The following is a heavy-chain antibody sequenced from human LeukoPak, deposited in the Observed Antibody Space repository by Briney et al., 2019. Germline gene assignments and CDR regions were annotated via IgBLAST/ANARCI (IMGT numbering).Heavy chain of an antibody. J-gene: IGHJ3*02. D-gene: IGHD2-2*01. CDR3: AREGPRIVPAAHDAFDI. Sequence: ASVKVSCKASGYTFTGYYMHWVRQAPGQGLEWMGIINPSGGSTSYAQKFQGRVTMTRDTSTSTVYMELSSLRSEDTAVYYCAREGPRIVPAAHDAFDIWGQGTMVTVSS. V-gene: IGHV1-46*01. CDR1: GYTFTGYY. CDR2: INPSGGST.